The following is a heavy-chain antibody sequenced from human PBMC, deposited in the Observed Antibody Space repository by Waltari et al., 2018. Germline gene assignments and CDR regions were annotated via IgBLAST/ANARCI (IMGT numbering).Heavy chain of an antibody. D-gene: IGHD1-26*01. CDR2: INHSGST. J-gene: IGHJ6*02. Sequence: QVQLQQWGAGLLKPSETLSLTCAVYGGSFSGYYWIWIRKPPGRGLEWIGEINHSGSTNYNPSRKSRVTISVDTSKNQFSLKLSSVTAADTAVYYCVHSGSYYSRSYYYYGMDVWGQGTTVTVSS. CDR1: GGSFSGYY. V-gene: IGHV4-34*01. CDR3: VHSGSYYSRSYYYYGMDV.